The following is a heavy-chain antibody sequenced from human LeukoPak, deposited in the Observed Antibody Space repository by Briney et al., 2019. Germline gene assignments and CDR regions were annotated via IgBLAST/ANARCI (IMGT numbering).Heavy chain of an antibody. V-gene: IGHV3-48*02. Sequence: GGSLRLSCAASGFTFSRYEMNWVRQAPGKGLEWVSYISRSGDTIYFADSVKGRFTISRDNAKNSLYLQMNSLRDEDTAMYYCARDLAVSDYWGQGTLVTVSS. J-gene: IGHJ4*02. CDR2: ISRSGDTI. CDR1: GFTFSRYE. CDR3: ARDLAVSDY.